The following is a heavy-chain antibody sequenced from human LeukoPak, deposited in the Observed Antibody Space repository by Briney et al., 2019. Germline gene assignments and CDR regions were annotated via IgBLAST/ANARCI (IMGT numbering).Heavy chain of an antibody. CDR3: AKSPGLSRQGVEY. CDR1: GFXFSSYA. CDR2: ISGSGGST. D-gene: IGHD6-19*01. V-gene: IGHV3-23*01. Sequence: GGSLRLSCAASGFXFSSYAMSWVRQAPGQGLEWVSGISGSGGSTYYADSVKGRFIISRDISKNTLYLQMNSLRAEDTAVYYCAKSPGLSRQGVEYWGQGTLVTVSP. J-gene: IGHJ4*02.